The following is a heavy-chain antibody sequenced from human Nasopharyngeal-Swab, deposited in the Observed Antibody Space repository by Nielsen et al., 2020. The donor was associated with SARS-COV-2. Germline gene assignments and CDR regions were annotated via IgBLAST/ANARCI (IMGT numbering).Heavy chain of an antibody. Sequence: GGSLRPSCAASGFTFSDYYMSWIRQAPGKGLEWVSYISTSGSTISFADSVKGRFTISRDNAKNSLYLQMNSLRAEDTAVYYCARPRGGWAFDIWGQGTMVTVSS. D-gene: IGHD2-15*01. J-gene: IGHJ3*02. V-gene: IGHV3-11*01. CDR2: ISTSGSTI. CDR3: ARPRGGWAFDI. CDR1: GFTFSDYY.